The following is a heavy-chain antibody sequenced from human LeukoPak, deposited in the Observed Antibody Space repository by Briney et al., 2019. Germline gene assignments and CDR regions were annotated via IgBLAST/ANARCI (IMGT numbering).Heavy chain of an antibody. CDR1: GFTFSSYA. V-gene: IGHV3-23*01. CDR3: ARDSCLIKTCLDY. D-gene: IGHD3-10*01. Sequence: TGGSLRLSCAASGFTFSSYAMSWVRQAPGKGLEWVSAISGSGGSTYYADSVKGRFTISRDNSKNTLYLQMNSLRAEDTAVYYCARDSCLIKTCLDYWGQGTLVTVSS. J-gene: IGHJ4*02. CDR2: ISGSGGST.